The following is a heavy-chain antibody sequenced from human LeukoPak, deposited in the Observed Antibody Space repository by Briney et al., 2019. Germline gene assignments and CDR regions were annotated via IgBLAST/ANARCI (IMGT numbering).Heavy chain of an antibody. CDR1: GFTFSGYA. CDR3: AKGYYYDSSGYYPEYFDY. V-gene: IGHV3-23*01. D-gene: IGHD3-22*01. Sequence: PGGSLRLSCAASGFTFSGYAMSWVRQAPGKGLEWVSAISGSGGSTYYADSVKGRFTISRDNSKNTLYLQMNSLRAEDTAVYYCAKGYYYDSSGYYPEYFDYWGQGTLVTVSS. CDR2: ISGSGGST. J-gene: IGHJ4*02.